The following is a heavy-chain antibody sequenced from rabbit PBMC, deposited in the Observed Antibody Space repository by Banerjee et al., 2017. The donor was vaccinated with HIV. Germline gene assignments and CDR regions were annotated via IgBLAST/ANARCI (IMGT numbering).Heavy chain of an antibody. Sequence: QEQLEESGGDLVKPEGSLTLTCTASGFSFSSTYYMCWVRQAPGKGLEWIACINTISGDTVYATWAKGRFTVSRTSSTTVTLQMTGLTAADTATYFCARDLPGSTGWNFNLWGPGTLVTVS. CDR3: ARDLPGSTGWNFNL. CDR2: INTISGDT. CDR1: GFSFSSTYY. J-gene: IGHJ4*01. V-gene: IGHV1S45*01. D-gene: IGHD7-1*01.